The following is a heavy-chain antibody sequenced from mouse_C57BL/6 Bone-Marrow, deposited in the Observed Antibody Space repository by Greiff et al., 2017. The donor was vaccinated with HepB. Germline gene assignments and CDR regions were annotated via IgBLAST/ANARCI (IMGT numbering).Heavy chain of an antibody. Sequence: QVQLKESGPGLVQPSQSLSITCTVSGFSLTSYGVHWVRQSPGKGLEWLGVIWRGGSTDYNAAFMSRLSITKDNSKSQVFFKMNSLQADDTAIYYCAKIYYGSEDYAMDYWGQGTSVTVSS. CDR1: GFSLTSYG. V-gene: IGHV2-5*01. D-gene: IGHD1-1*01. CDR2: IWRGGST. J-gene: IGHJ4*01. CDR3: AKIYYGSEDYAMDY.